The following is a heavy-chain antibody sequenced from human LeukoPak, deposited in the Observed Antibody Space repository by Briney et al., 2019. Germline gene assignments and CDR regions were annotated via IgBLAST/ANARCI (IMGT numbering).Heavy chain of an antibody. CDR1: GFIFKDYW. V-gene: IGHV3-7*03. D-gene: IGHD6-13*01. J-gene: IGHJ4*02. CDR2: IKQDGSEK. Sequence: PGGSLRLSCAASGFIFKDYWMIWVRQAPGKGLEWVANIKQDGSEKYYVDSVKGRFTITRDNSKNTLYLQMNSLRAEDTAVYYCARAQQLFDYWGQGTLVTVSS. CDR3: ARAQQLFDY.